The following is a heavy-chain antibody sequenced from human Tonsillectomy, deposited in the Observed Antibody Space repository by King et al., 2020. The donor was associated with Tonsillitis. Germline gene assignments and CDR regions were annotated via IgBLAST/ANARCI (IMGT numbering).Heavy chain of an antibody. CDR1: GGSFSGYY. V-gene: IGHV4-34*01. Sequence: VQLQQWGAGLLKPSETLSLTCAVYGGSFSGYYWSWIRQPPGKGLEWIGEINHSGSTNNNPSLKSRVTISVDTSKNQFSLKLSSETAADTAVYYCARGSDYGDYRYAFDIWGQGTMVTVSS. CDR3: ARGSDYGDYRYAFDI. J-gene: IGHJ3*02. CDR2: INHSGST. D-gene: IGHD4-17*01.